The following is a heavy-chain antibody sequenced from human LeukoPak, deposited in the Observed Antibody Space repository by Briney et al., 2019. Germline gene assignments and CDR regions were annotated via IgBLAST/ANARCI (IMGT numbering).Heavy chain of an antibody. D-gene: IGHD6-19*01. V-gene: IGHV4-4*07. CDR1: GGSISSYY. J-gene: IGHJ4*02. CDR3: ARDSRLWYSSGWYYFDY. Sequence: SETLALTCTVSGGSISSYYWSWIRQPAGKGLEWIGRIYTSGSTNYNPSLKSRVTMSVDTSKNQFSLKLSSVTAADTAVYYCARDSRLWYSSGWYYFDYWGQGTLVTVSS. CDR2: IYTSGST.